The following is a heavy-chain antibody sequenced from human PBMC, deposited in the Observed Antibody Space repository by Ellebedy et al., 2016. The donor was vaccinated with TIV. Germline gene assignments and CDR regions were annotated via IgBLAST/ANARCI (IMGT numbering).Heavy chain of an antibody. CDR2: ITSDGSIT. CDR3: AKGGYSYGFLDY. V-gene: IGHV3-74*01. D-gene: IGHD5-18*01. J-gene: IGHJ4*02. Sequence: GESLKISXAASGFMFNTYWMNWVRQVPGKGLVWVAVITSDGSITHYADSVKGRFTISRDNAKSSLYLQMNSLRIEDTAFYYCAKGGYSYGFLDYWGQGTLVTVSS. CDR1: GFMFNTYW.